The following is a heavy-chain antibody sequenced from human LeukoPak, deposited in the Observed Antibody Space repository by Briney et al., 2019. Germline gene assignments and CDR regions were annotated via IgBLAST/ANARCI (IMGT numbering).Heavy chain of an antibody. CDR2: INPSGGST. D-gene: IGHD1-20*01. V-gene: IGHV1-46*01. CDR1: GYTFTSYY. J-gene: IGHJ5*02. Sequence: ASVKVSCKASGYTFTSYYMHWVRQAPGQGLEWMGIINPSGGSTRYARKFQGRVAITRDTSTRTVYLELNNLSSDDTAMYYCTRGPFLNGNAYNWFDPWGQGTLVTVSS. CDR3: TRGPFLNGNAYNWFDP.